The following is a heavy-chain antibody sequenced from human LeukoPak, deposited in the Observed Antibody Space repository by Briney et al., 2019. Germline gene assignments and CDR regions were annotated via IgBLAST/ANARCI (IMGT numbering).Heavy chain of an antibody. J-gene: IGHJ6*02. V-gene: IGHV1-18*01. Sequence: ASVKVSCKASGYTFTSYGISWVRRAPGQGLEWMGWISAYNGNTNYAQKLQGRVTMTTDTSTSTAYMELRSLRSDDTAVYYCARESTPHYYYYGMDVWGQGTTVTVSS. D-gene: IGHD4-23*01. CDR1: GYTFTSYG. CDR2: ISAYNGNT. CDR3: ARESTPHYYYYGMDV.